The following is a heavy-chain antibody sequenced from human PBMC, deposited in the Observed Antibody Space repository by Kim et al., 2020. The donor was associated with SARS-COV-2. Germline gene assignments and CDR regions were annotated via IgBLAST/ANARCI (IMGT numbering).Heavy chain of an antibody. CDR2: ISWNSGCI. V-gene: IGHV3-9*01. CDR3: AKDIEYLGNVEMAPLSLDY. CDR1: GFTFDDYA. J-gene: IGHJ4*02. Sequence: GGSLRLSCAASGFTFDDYAMHWVRQAPGKGLEWVSGISWNSGCIDYADSVKGRFTISRDNAKNSLYLQMNRLRAEDTALYYCAKDIEYLGNVEMAPLSLDYRGQRTLVSVSS. D-gene: IGHD3-9*01.